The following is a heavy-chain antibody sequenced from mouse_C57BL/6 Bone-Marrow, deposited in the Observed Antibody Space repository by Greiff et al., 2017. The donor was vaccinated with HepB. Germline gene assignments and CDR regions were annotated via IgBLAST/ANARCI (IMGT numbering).Heavy chain of an antibody. V-gene: IGHV1-64*01. CDR2: IHPNSGST. CDR3: SRSTTVVATPDY. CDR1: GYTFTSYW. J-gene: IGHJ2*01. D-gene: IGHD1-1*01. Sequence: QVQLQQPGAELVKPGASVKLSCKASGYTFTSYWMHWVKQRPGQGLEWIGMIHPNSGSTNSNEKFKRKATLTVDKSSSTAYMQLSSLTSEDSAVYYCSRSTTVVATPDYWGQGTTLTVSS.